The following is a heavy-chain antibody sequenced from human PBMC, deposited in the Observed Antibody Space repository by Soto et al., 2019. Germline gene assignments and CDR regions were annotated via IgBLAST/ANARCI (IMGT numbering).Heavy chain of an antibody. Sequence: PGESLKISCKGSGYSFTSYWIGWVRQMPGKGLEWMGIIYPGDSDTRYSPSFQGQVTISADKSISTAYLQWSSLKASDTAMYYCARRAYCGGDCYALFDYWGQGTLVTSPQ. D-gene: IGHD2-21*02. CDR2: IYPGDSDT. CDR1: GYSFTSYW. CDR3: ARRAYCGGDCYALFDY. J-gene: IGHJ4*02. V-gene: IGHV5-51*01.